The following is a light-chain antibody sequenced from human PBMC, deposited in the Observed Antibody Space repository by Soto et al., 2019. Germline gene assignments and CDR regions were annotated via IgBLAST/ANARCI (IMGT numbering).Light chain of an antibody. Sequence: QSALTQPASVSGSPRQSITISCTGTSSDVGSYDLVSWYQQHPGKAPKLMIYDVSKRPSGVSSRFSGSKSGNTASLTISGLQAEDEADYYCCLYAGSTTYVFGTGTKVTVL. CDR1: SSDVGSYDL. V-gene: IGLV2-23*02. J-gene: IGLJ1*01. CDR3: CLYAGSTTYV. CDR2: DVS.